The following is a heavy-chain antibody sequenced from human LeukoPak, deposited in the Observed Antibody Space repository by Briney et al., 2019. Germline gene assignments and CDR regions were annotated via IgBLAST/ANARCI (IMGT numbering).Heavy chain of an antibody. D-gene: IGHD2-2*02. CDR2: MNPNSGNT. J-gene: IGHJ6*02. CDR3: ARGYCSSTSCSTTYYYYGMDV. CDR1: GYTFTSYD. Sequence: ASVKVSCKASGYTFTSYDINWVRQATGQGLEWMGWMNPNSGNTGYAQKFQGRVTMTRNTSISTAYMELSSLRSKDTAVYYCARGYCSSTSCSTTYYYYGMDVWGQGTTVTVSS. V-gene: IGHV1-8*01.